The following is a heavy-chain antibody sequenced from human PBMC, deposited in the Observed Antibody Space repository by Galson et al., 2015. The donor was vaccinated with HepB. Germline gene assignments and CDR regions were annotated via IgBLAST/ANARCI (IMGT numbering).Heavy chain of an antibody. CDR3: ASDCSRGGSTCYSSGDY. CDR2: ISSSGHYT. Sequence: SLRLSCATSGFTFSDYYMAWVRQAPGKGLEWVSYISSSGHYTNTEDALKGRFFISRDNAKNSLYLQMNSLRAEDTAVYHCASDCSRGGSTCYSSGDYWGQGTLVTVSS. D-gene: IGHD2-15*01. CDR1: GFTFSDYY. J-gene: IGHJ4*02. V-gene: IGHV3-11*06.